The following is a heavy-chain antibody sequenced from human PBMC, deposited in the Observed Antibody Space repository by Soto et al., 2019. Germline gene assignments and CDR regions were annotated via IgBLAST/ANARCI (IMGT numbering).Heavy chain of an antibody. D-gene: IGHD3-10*01. V-gene: IGHV1-18*01. CDR3: ASFNYYGSGSYGSLSDWYGMDV. Sequence: QVQLVQSGAEVKKPGASVKVSCKASGYTFTSYGISWVRQAPGQGLEWMGWISAYNGNTNYAQKLQGRVTMTTDTSTSPAYMELRSLRSDDTAVYYCASFNYYGSGSYGSLSDWYGMDVWGQGTTVTVSS. J-gene: IGHJ6*02. CDR2: ISAYNGNT. CDR1: GYTFTSYG.